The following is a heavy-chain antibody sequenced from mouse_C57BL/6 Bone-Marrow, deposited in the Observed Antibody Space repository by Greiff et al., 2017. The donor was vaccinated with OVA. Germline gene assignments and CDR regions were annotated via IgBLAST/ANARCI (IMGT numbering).Heavy chain of an antibody. CDR3: AGGITTAFFDY. CDR1: GYSITSGYY. CDR2: ISYDGSN. Sequence: EVQVVESGPGLVKPSQSLSLTCSVTGYSITSGYYWNWIRQFPGNKLEWMGYISYDGSNNYNPSLKNRISITRDTSKNQFFLKLNSVTTEDTATYYCAGGITTAFFDYWGQGTTLTVSS. V-gene: IGHV3-6*01. D-gene: IGHD1-2*01. J-gene: IGHJ2*01.